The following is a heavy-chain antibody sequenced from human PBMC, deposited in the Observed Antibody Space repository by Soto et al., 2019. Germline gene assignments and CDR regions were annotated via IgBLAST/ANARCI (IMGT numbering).Heavy chain of an antibody. CDR1: GYTFTSYG. V-gene: IGHV1-18*01. Sequence: ASVKVSCKASGYTFTSYGISWVRQAPGQGLEWMGWISAYNGNTNYAQKLQGRVTMTADTSTSTAYMELRSLRSDDTAVYYCARVHYDILTGPGDYWGQGTLVTVSS. CDR3: ARVHYDILTGPGDY. J-gene: IGHJ4*02. D-gene: IGHD3-9*01. CDR2: ISAYNGNT.